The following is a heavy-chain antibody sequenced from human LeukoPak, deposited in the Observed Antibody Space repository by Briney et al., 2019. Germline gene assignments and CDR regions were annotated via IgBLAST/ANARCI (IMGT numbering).Heavy chain of an antibody. Sequence: PSQTLSLTCTVSGASISGGGYYWTWIRQPAGKGLEWIGRFYTSGNTNYNPSLKSRVTISVDTSKNQFSLMLSSVTAADTAVYYCARDRHSNGWTYFDYWGQGAQVTVSS. CDR3: ARDRHSNGWTYFDY. D-gene: IGHD6-19*01. V-gene: IGHV4-61*02. CDR2: FYTSGNT. J-gene: IGHJ4*02. CDR1: GASISGGGYY.